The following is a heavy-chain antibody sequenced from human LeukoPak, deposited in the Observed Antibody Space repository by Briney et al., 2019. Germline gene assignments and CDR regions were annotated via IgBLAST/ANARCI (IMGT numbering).Heavy chain of an antibody. CDR1: GYTFTSYG. Sequence: ASVKVSCKASGYTFTSYGITWVRQAPGQGLEWMGWISAYNGNTNYAQKLQGRVTMTTDTSTSTAYMELRSLRSDDTAVYYCARDSHIVVVPAAMEYFQHWGQGTLVTVSS. D-gene: IGHD2-2*01. CDR2: ISAYNGNT. CDR3: ARDSHIVVVPAAMEYFQH. J-gene: IGHJ1*01. V-gene: IGHV1-18*01.